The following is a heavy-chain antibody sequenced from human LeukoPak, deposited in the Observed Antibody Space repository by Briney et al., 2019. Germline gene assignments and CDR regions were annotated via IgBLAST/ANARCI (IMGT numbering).Heavy chain of an antibody. D-gene: IGHD1-26*01. V-gene: IGHV4-39*07. CDR1: GGSISSSSYY. Sequence: SPSETLSLTCTVSGGSISSSSYYWGWIRQPPGKGLEWIGSIYYSGSTYYNPSLKSRVTISVDTSKNQFSLKLSSVTAADTAVYYCARDGRLGGATRYGMDVWGQGTTVTVSS. CDR3: ARDGRLGGATRYGMDV. CDR2: IYYSGST. J-gene: IGHJ6*02.